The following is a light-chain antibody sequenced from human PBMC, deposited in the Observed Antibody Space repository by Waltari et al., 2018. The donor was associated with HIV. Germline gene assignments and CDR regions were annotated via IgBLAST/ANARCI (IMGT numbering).Light chain of an antibody. CDR3: AAWDDTMNGGV. Sequence: TISCSGSISTIGRNSVNWYQQFPGTAPKLLIYNNDHRPSGVPDRFSGSQSGTSASLAISGLQSEDEADYYCAAWDDTMNGGVFGTGTKVIVL. V-gene: IGLV1-44*01. CDR1: ISTIGRNS. CDR2: NND. J-gene: IGLJ1*01.